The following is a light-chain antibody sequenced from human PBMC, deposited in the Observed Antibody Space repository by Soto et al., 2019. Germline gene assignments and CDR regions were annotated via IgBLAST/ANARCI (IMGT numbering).Light chain of an antibody. Sequence: QAVLTQPRSVSGSPGQSVTISCTGTSSHVGGYNYVSWYQQHPGKAPKLMIYDVSHRPAGVPDGFSGSKSGNTASLTISGLQSEDEADYYCCSYAGSYTYVFGTGTKVTVL. J-gene: IGLJ1*01. V-gene: IGLV2-11*01. CDR2: DVS. CDR1: SSHVGGYNY. CDR3: CSYAGSYTYV.